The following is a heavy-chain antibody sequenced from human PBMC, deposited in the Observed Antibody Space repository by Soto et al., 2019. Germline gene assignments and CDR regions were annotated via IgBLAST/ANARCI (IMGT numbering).Heavy chain of an antibody. CDR3: ARGVWLPRHQN. D-gene: IGHD5-12*01. CDR1: EGPFTGYF. Sequence: KTSETLSLTCAVDEGPFTGYFWTWFRQPPGKGLEWIGEINHSGSTNYNPSLKSRATMSIDTSKSQFSLNLTSVTAADTAVYYCARGVWLPRHQNCGQGTLVTVSS. CDR2: INHSGST. J-gene: IGHJ4*02. V-gene: IGHV4-34*01.